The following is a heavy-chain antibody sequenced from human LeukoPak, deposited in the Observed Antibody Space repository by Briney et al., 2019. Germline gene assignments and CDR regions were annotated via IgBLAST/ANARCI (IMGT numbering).Heavy chain of an antibody. V-gene: IGHV3-64D*06. CDR1: GFTFSSYA. J-gene: IGHJ5*02. Sequence: PGGTLRLSCSASGFTFSSYAMHWVRQAPGKGLEYVSAISSNGGSTYYADSVKGRFTIPRDNSKNTLYLQMSSLRAEDTAVYYCVKDYDIVGWNWFNPWGQGTLVTVSS. D-gene: IGHD2-21*01. CDR3: VKDYDIVGWNWFNP. CDR2: ISSNGGST.